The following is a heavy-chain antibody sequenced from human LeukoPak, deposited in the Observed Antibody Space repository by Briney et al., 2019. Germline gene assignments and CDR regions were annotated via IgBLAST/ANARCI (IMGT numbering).Heavy chain of an antibody. CDR1: GFTFSSYG. J-gene: IGHJ6*02. Sequence: PGGSLRLSCAASGFTFSSYGMHWVRQAPGKGLEWVAVISYDGSNKYYADSVKGRFTISRDNSKNTLYLQMNSLRAEDTAVYYCARDHRVVAVAVDYYYGMDVWGQGTTVTVSS. V-gene: IGHV3-30*19. CDR2: ISYDGSNK. CDR3: ARDHRVVAVAVDYYYGMDV. D-gene: IGHD2-15*01.